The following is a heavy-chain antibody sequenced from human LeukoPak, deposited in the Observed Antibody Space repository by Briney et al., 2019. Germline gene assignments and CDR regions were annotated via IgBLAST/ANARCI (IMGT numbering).Heavy chain of an antibody. Sequence: GASVKVSCKAPGYTFTSYEINWVRQATGHGLEWMGWMNPDSGDTAYAQKFQGRITMTRSTSITTAYMELSSLRSEDTAVYYCGRGLGSYDSSELTWPMISLWGQGTQVTVSS. CDR3: GRGLGSYDSSELTWPMISL. J-gene: IGHJ4*02. CDR2: MNPDSGDT. V-gene: IGHV1-8*01. D-gene: IGHD3-22*01. CDR1: GYTFTSYE.